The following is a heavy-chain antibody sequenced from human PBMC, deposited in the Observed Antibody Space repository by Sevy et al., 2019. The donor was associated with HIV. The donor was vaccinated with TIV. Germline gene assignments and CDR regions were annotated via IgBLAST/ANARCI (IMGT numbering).Heavy chain of an antibody. CDR2: IWYDGSNK. V-gene: IGHV3-33*01. CDR3: AREGVVPAAMGPYYYGMDV. J-gene: IGHJ6*02. CDR1: GFTFSSYG. D-gene: IGHD2-2*01. Sequence: GGSLRLSCAASGFTFSSYGMHWVRQAPGKGLEWVAVIWYDGSNKYYADSVKGRFTISRDNSKNTLYLQMNSLRAEDTAVYYCAREGVVPAAMGPYYYGMDVWDQGTTVTVSS.